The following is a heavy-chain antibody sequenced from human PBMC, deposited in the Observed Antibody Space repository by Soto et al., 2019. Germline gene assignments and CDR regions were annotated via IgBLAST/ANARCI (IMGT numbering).Heavy chain of an antibody. Sequence: EVQLVESGGGLVQPGGSLRLSCAASGFRFRDYWMYWVRQPPGKGLEWVANIKQDGSEKYYVDSVKGRFTISRDNARNSLFLQMDSLRAEYTAVYFCARVTTMGGYWGQGTLVTVSS. CDR2: IKQDGSEK. D-gene: IGHD4-17*01. CDR3: ARVTTMGGY. V-gene: IGHV3-7*01. CDR1: GFRFRDYW. J-gene: IGHJ4*02.